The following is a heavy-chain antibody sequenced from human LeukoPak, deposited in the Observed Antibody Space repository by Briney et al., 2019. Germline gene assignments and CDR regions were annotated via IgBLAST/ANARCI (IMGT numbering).Heavy chain of an antibody. CDR2: ISGSGAST. Sequence: GGSLRLSCLTSGFTLSTNAMSWVRQAPGKGLEWISGISGSGASTYYADSVKGRFTISRDDSGNTLYLQMNSLRGDDTAVYYCAKDVGKWESLHFFDYWGQGTLVTVSS. V-gene: IGHV3-23*01. CDR1: GFTLSTNA. D-gene: IGHD1-26*01. CDR3: AKDVGKWESLHFFDY. J-gene: IGHJ4*02.